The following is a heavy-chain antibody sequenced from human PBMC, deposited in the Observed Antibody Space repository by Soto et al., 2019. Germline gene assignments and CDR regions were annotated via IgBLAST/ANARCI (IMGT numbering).Heavy chain of an antibody. CDR1: GFTFTDYG. D-gene: IGHD1-26*01. V-gene: IGHV3-33*01. CDR3: ARDQGKWELLSRFDN. Sequence: GGSLRLSCSASGFTFTDYGIHWVRQAPGKGLEWVAVIWYDGNYKYYADSVKGRFSISRDDSRTTVYLQMNSLRGEDTAVYYCARDQGKWELLSRFDNWGQGTLVTVSS. CDR2: IWYDGNYK. J-gene: IGHJ4*02.